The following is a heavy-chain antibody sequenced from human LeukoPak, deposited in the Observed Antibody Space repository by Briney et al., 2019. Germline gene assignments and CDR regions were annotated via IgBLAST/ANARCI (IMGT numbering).Heavy chain of an antibody. V-gene: IGHV4-59*01. CDR2: IYYSGST. D-gene: IGHD6-19*01. Sequence: SETLSLTCTVSGGSISSSRWTWIRQSPGKGLEWIGYIYYSGSTNYNPSLKSRVTISVDTSKNQFSLKLSSVTAADTAVYYCARDQAVAVAGYGAFDIWGQGTMVTVSS. CDR1: GGSISSSR. CDR3: ARDQAVAVAGYGAFDI. J-gene: IGHJ3*02.